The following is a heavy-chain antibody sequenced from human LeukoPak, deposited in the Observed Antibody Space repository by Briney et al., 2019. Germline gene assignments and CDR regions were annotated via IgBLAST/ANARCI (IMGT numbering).Heavy chain of an antibody. V-gene: IGHV1-2*02. CDR2: INPNSGGT. CDR3: ARGDTAMVLRNLDY. D-gene: IGHD5-18*01. J-gene: IGHJ4*02. Sequence: ASVKVSCKASGYTFTGYYIHWVRQAPGQGLEWMGWINPNSGGTNYAQKFQGRVTMTRDTSISTAYMELSRLRSDDTAVYYCARGDTAMVLRNLDYWGQGTLVTVSS. CDR1: GYTFTGYY.